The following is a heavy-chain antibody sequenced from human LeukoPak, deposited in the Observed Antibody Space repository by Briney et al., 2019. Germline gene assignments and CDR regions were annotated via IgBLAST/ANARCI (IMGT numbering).Heavy chain of an antibody. D-gene: IGHD3-10*01. J-gene: IGHJ6*03. CDR2: IHDDGIVT. V-gene: IGHV3-7*01. Sequence: PGGSLRLSCAASGFTFTAYAMSWFRQTPEKGLEWVANIHDDGIVTHYVDSVKGRFTISRDNAKNSLYLQMNSLRAEDTAVYYCARVVLYYYGSGSYYYMDVWGKGTTVTISS. CDR3: ARVVLYYYGSGSYYYMDV. CDR1: GFTFTAYA.